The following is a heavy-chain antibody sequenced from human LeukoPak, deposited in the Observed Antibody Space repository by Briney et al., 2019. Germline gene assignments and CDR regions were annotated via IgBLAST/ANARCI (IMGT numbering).Heavy chain of an antibody. CDR3: AKPSIPARPFLTYLYYYLDV. V-gene: IGHV3-23*01. CDR1: EFTFSRFA. Sequence: GGSLRLSCVASEFTFSRFAMSWVRQAPGRGLEWISSVSGTGDKTHYTDSVKGRFPISRDNSKNTLYLHMSALRAADTAVYYCAKPSIPARPFLTYLYYYLDVWGEGTTVIVSS. D-gene: IGHD6-6*01. CDR2: VSGTGDKT. J-gene: IGHJ6*03.